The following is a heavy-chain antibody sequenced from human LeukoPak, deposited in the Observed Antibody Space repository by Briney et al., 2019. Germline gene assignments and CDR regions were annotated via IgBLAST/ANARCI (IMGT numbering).Heavy chain of an antibody. D-gene: IGHD6-19*01. CDR2: ISGSGADT. CDR1: GFTFSSYA. CDR3: AKDFSRALISGWRFDY. J-gene: IGHJ4*02. V-gene: IGHV3-23*01. Sequence: PGGSLRLSCAASGFTFSSYAMTWVRQAPGKGLEWVSAISGSGADTYYADSVRGRFSISKDNSKNTLYLQMNSLIAEDTAVYYCAKDFSRALISGWRFDYWGQGTLVTVSS.